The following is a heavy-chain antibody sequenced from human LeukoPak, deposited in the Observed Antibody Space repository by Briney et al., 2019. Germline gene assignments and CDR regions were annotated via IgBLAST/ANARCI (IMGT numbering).Heavy chain of an antibody. CDR3: ASGGIYYGAAFDF. V-gene: IGHV3-48*03. Sequence: GGSLRLSCAASGFTFSSYEMHWVRQAPGKGLEWVSYISSSGSTIYYADSVKGRFTISRDNAKNSLYLQMNSLRAEDTALYYCASGGIYYGAAFDFWGQGTLVTVSS. J-gene: IGHJ4*02. CDR1: GFTFSSYE. CDR2: ISSSGSTI. D-gene: IGHD1-26*01.